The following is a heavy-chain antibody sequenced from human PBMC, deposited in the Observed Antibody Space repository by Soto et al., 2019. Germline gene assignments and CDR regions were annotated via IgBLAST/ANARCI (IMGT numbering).Heavy chain of an antibody. D-gene: IGHD2-2*02. CDR2: IYYSGST. Sequence: QLQLQESGPGLVKPSETLSLTCTVSGGSISSSSYYWGWIRQPPGKGLEWIGSIYYSGSTYYNPSLNSRVAVPVGTSNNQFSLKLSSMTAADTAVYYGAILYTLYDAFDIWGQGTMVTVSS. V-gene: IGHV4-39*01. CDR1: GGSISSSSYY. J-gene: IGHJ3*02. CDR3: AILYTLYDAFDI.